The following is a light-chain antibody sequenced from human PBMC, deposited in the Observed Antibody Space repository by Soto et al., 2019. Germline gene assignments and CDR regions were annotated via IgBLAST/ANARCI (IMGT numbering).Light chain of an antibody. Sequence: EIVLTQSPGTLSLSPGERATLSSRASQSVTSSYLAWYQQKPGQPPRLLIYGASSRATGIPDRFSGSGSGTDFTLTISRLEPEDFAVYYCQQYGSSPRTFGGGTKVEIK. CDR1: QSVTSSY. CDR3: QQYGSSPRT. CDR2: GAS. J-gene: IGKJ4*01. V-gene: IGKV3-20*01.